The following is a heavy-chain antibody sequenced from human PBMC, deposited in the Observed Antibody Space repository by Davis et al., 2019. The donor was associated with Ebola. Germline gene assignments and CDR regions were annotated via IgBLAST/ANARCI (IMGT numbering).Heavy chain of an antibody. CDR1: GGSISSGGYY. CDR3: ASGGITIFGVVSAFDI. Sequence: PSETLSLTCTVSGGSISSGGYYWSWIRQHPGKGLEWIGRIYTSGSTNYNPSLKSRVTMSVDTSKNQFSLKLSSVTAADTAVYYCASGGITIFGVVSAFDIWGQGTMVTVSS. J-gene: IGHJ3*02. V-gene: IGHV4-61*02. CDR2: IYTSGST. D-gene: IGHD3-3*01.